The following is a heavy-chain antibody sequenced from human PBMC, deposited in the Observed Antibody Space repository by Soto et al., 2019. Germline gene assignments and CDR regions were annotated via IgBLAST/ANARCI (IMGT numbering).Heavy chain of an antibody. CDR3: AKGHSSHFDY. Sequence: GWSLRLSCTDSVFYFITYAMSWVRQAPGKGLEWVSATSGSGINTYYADSVRGRFTISRDNSKNTIYLQMNSLRAEDTAVYYCAKGHSSHFDYWGQGTLVTVSS. CDR2: TSGSGINT. V-gene: IGHV3-23*01. CDR1: VFYFITYA. D-gene: IGHD6-13*01. J-gene: IGHJ4*02.